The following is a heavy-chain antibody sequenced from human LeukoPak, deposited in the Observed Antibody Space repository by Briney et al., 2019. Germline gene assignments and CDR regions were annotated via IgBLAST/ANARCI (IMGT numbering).Heavy chain of an antibody. J-gene: IGHJ4*02. CDR2: IYTGGTT. CDR3: AGDKLGSGYSSDFDS. V-gene: IGHV3-66*02. CDR1: GFSVSSNY. Sequence: GVLRLSCAASGFSVSSNYMNWVRQAPGKGLEWVSAIYTGGTTYYADSVKGRFTISRDNSKNTLYLQMNSLRAEDTAVYYCAGDKLGSGYSSDFDSWGQGTLVTVSS. D-gene: IGHD6-19*01.